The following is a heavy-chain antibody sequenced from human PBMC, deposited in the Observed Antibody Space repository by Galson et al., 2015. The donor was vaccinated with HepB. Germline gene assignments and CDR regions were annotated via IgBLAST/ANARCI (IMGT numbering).Heavy chain of an antibody. Sequence: SLRLSCAASGFTFSTFWMHWVRQAPGKGLVWVSRMNSDGSTIDYADSVKGRFTISRDNARDTLYLQMNNLRVEDTAVYYCARAGYYRHEFWGQGTMVTVSS. CDR3: ARAGYYRHEF. CDR1: GFTFSTFW. CDR2: MNSDGSTI. D-gene: IGHD3-9*01. J-gene: IGHJ3*01. V-gene: IGHV3-74*01.